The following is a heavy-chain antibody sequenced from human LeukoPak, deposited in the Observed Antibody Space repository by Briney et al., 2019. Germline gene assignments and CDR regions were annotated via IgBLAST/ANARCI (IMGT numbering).Heavy chain of an antibody. V-gene: IGHV1-58*02. CDR3: AAGTSGRPEYFQH. CDR1: GFTFTSSA. CDR2: IFVGSGNR. J-gene: IGHJ1*01. D-gene: IGHD1-14*01. Sequence: SVKVSCTASGFTFTSSAMQWVRQARGQRLEWIGWIFVGSGNRNYAQKFQERVSITRDMSTGTAYMELSSLRSEDTAVYFCAAGTSGRPEYFQHWGQGTLVTVSS.